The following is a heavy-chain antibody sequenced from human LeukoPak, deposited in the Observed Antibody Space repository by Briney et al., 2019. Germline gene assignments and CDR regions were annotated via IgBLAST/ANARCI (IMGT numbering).Heavy chain of an antibody. D-gene: IGHD3-10*01. J-gene: IGHJ1*01. Sequence: GESLKISCKGYGYSFTSYWIGWVRQMPGKGLEWMGIIYPGDSATRYSPSFQGQVTISADKSISTAYLQWSSLKASDTAMYYCARHGASGSYSKHLSNWGQGTLVTVSS. CDR2: IYPGDSAT. CDR3: ARHGASGSYSKHLSN. V-gene: IGHV5-51*01. CDR1: GYSFTSYW.